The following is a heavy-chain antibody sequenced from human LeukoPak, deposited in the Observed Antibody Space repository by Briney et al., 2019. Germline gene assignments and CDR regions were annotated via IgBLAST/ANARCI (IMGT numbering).Heavy chain of an antibody. J-gene: IGHJ6*03. CDR3: AKERYCSSTSCYEYYYYYYYMDV. D-gene: IGHD2-2*01. CDR1: GYTFTGYY. Sequence: ASVKVSCKASGYTFTGYYMHWVRQAPGQGLEWMGWINPNSGGTNYAQKFQGRVTMTRDTSSSTAYMELSRLRSDDTAVYYCAKERYCSSTSCYEYYYYYYYMDVWGKGTTVTVSS. V-gene: IGHV1-2*02. CDR2: INPNSGGT.